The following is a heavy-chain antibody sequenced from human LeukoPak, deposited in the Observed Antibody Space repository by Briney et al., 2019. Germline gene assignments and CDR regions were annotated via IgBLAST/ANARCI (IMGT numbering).Heavy chain of an antibody. CDR2: ISAYNGNT. V-gene: IGHV1-18*01. Sequence: ASVKVSCKASGYTFTSYGISWVRQAPGQGLEWMGWISAYNGNTNYAQKLQGRVTMTTDTSTSTAYMELSRLRSDDTAVYYCARDTYYYDSSGYYYFDYWGQGTLVTVSS. D-gene: IGHD3-22*01. CDR1: GYTFTSYG. J-gene: IGHJ4*02. CDR3: ARDTYYYDSSGYYYFDY.